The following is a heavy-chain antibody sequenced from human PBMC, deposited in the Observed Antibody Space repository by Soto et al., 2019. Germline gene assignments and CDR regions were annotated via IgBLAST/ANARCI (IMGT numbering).Heavy chain of an antibody. D-gene: IGHD2-2*01. CDR3: ATLTYCSSASCPKYYYVMDV. Sequence: EVQLVESGGGLVMPGGSLRLSCAASGFTFTTYSLTWVRQAPGKGLEWVASIGSSSNYIYYADSVKGRFTISRDNAKNSLFLQMNSLRAEDTAVYYCATLTYCSSASCPKYYYVMDVWGQGTTVTVSS. CDR2: IGSSSNYI. J-gene: IGHJ6*02. V-gene: IGHV3-21*02. CDR1: GFTFTTYS.